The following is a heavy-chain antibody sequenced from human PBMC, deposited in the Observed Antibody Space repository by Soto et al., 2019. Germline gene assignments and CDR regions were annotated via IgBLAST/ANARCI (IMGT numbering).Heavy chain of an antibody. Sequence: QVQLQESGPGLVKPSGTLSHTCAVSGGSMSSSNWWSWVRQPTGKGLEWIGEIYHSGSTNYKPSLKSRVTISVDKSKNQFSLKLSSVSAADTAVYYCAREGGDSSGYYYWYFDLWGRGTLVTVSS. CDR1: GGSMSSSNW. V-gene: IGHV4-4*02. J-gene: IGHJ2*01. D-gene: IGHD3-22*01. CDR2: IYHSGST. CDR3: AREGGDSSGYYYWYFDL.